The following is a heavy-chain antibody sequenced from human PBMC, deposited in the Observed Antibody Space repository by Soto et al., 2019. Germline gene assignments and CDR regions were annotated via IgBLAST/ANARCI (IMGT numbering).Heavy chain of an antibody. CDR3: ARDPGYRPDDFDI. V-gene: IGHV1-18*01. CDR1: GFTFTKSG. D-gene: IGHD5-18*01. CDR2: IGGYDGNP. Sequence: QVQLVQSGGEVKKPGASVKVSCKASGFTFTKSGISWVRQAPGQGLEWMGWIGGYDGNPNYAQKLQGRVTLTKDTSTDTVYMEVRSLRDDDTAVYYCARDPGYRPDDFDIWGQGTMVIVSS. J-gene: IGHJ3*02.